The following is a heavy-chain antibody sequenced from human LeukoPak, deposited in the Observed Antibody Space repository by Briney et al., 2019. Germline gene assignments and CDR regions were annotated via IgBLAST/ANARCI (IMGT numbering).Heavy chain of an antibody. V-gene: IGHV3-30*02. J-gene: IGHJ4*02. CDR2: IRYDGSKT. CDR3: AKENSGSYFYFDY. Sequence: GESLRLSCTASGFAFSSHGMHWVRQAPGKGLEWVSFIRYDGSKTYYADSVKGRFTISRDNSGNTLYLQMNSLRAEDTAVFYCAKENSGSYFYFDYWGQGTLVTVSS. D-gene: IGHD1-26*01. CDR1: GFAFSSHG.